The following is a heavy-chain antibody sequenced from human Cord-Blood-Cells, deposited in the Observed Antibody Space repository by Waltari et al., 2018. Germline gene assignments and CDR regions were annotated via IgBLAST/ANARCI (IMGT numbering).Heavy chain of an antibody. D-gene: IGHD4-17*01. CDR3: ARGGSTVTPRYYYYYGMDV. CDR1: GATFSSYA. CDR2: IIPIFGTA. Sequence: QVQLVQSGAEVKKPGSSVKVSCKASGATFSSYAISWVRQAPGQGLEWMGGIIPIFGTANYAQTYQGGVTITADESTSTAYMELSSLRSEDTAVYYCARGGSTVTPRYYYYYGMDVWGQGTTVTVSS. V-gene: IGHV1-69*01. J-gene: IGHJ6*02.